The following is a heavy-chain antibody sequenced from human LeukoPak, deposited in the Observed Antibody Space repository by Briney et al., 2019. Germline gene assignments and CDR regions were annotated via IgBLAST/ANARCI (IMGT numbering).Heavy chain of an antibody. CDR1: GFTFSSYA. CDR2: ISDGGGNT. CDR3: AKDADYYGSGSYYLFDY. Sequence: PGGSLRHSCAASGFTFSSYAMSWVRQAPGKGLEWVSAISDGGGNTYYADSVKGRFTISRDNSKNTLYLQMNSLRAEDTAVYYCAKDADYYGSGSYYLFDYWGQGALVTVSS. D-gene: IGHD3-10*01. V-gene: IGHV3-23*01. J-gene: IGHJ4*02.